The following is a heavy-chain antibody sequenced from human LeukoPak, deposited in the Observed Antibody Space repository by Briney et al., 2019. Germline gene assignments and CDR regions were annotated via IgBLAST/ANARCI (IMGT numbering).Heavy chain of an antibody. V-gene: IGHV3-48*03. CDR1: GFTFSSYE. Sequence: QPGGSLRLSCAASGFTFSSYEMSWVRQAPGKGLEWVSYISSSGSTIYYADSVKGRFTISRDNAKNSLYLQMNSLRAEDTAVYYCARDKGQQLAFLGAFDIWGQGTMVTVSS. D-gene: IGHD6-13*01. J-gene: IGHJ3*02. CDR2: ISSSGSTI. CDR3: ARDKGQQLAFLGAFDI.